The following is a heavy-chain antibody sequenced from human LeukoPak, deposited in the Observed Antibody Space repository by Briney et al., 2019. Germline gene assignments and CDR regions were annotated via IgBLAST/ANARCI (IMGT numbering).Heavy chain of an antibody. CDR1: GFTFSSYG. J-gene: IGHJ4*02. D-gene: IGHD3-10*01. CDR3: APLWFGELGGY. V-gene: IGHV3-33*01. CDR2: IWYDGSNK. Sequence: GGSLRLSCAASGFTFSSYGMHWVRQAPGKGLEWVAVIWYDGSNKYYADSVKGRFTISRDNSKNTLYLQMNSLRAEDTAVYYCAPLWFGELGGYWGQGTLVTVSS.